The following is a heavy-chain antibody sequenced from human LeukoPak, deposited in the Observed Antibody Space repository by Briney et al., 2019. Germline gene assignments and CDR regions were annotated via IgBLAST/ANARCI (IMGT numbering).Heavy chain of an antibody. D-gene: IGHD2-21*01. CDR1: GFTLSYYS. CDR3: ARSHGDYDSCGFDP. Sequence: GGSLRLSCAASGFTLSYYSMNWVRQAPGKGLEWISYISSSSSTIYYADSVKGRFTISRDNAKNSLYLQMNSLRAEDTAVYYCARSHGDYDSCGFDPWGQGTLVTVSS. J-gene: IGHJ5*02. CDR2: ISSSSSTI. V-gene: IGHV3-48*04.